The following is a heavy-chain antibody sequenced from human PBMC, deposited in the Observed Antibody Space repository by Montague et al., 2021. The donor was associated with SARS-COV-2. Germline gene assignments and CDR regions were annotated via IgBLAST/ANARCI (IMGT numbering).Heavy chain of an antibody. CDR3: ARGPHSNTWYDPVDY. D-gene: IGHD6-13*01. CDR2: IFHSGTT. V-gene: IGHV4-59*01. Sequence: SETLSLTCTVSGGSISSYYWSWIRQPPGKGLEWIGFIFHSGTTNYNPSLKSRVTISTDTSKNHFSLRLTSVTTTDTAVYYCARGPHSNTWYDPVDYWGQGILVTVSP. J-gene: IGHJ4*02. CDR1: GGSISSYY.